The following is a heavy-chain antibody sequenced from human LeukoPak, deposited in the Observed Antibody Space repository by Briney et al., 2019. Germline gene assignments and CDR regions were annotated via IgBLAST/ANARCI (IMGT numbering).Heavy chain of an antibody. CDR3: ARGPRGYSYGYSDY. CDR1: GFTFSSYS. CDR2: ISSSSSYI. V-gene: IGHV3-21*01. J-gene: IGHJ4*02. Sequence: GGSLRLSCAASGFTFSSYSMNWVRQAPGKGLEWVSSISSSSSYIYYADSVKGRFTISRDNAKNSLYLQMNSPRAEDTAVYYCARGPRGYSYGYSDYWGQGTLVTVSS. D-gene: IGHD5-18*01.